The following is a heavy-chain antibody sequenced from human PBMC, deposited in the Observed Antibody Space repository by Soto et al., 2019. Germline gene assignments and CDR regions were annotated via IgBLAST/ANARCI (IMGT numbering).Heavy chain of an antibody. CDR3: TTVSSTSKNWFDP. V-gene: IGHV1-24*01. CDR1: GYTLTELS. J-gene: IGHJ5*02. CDR2: FDPEDGET. D-gene: IGHD2-2*01. Sequence: ASVKVSCKVSGYTLTELSMHWVRQAPGKGLEWMGGFDPEDGETIYAQKFQGRVTMTEDTSTDTAYMELSSLRSEDTAVYYCTTVSSTSKNWFDPWGQGTLVTVSS.